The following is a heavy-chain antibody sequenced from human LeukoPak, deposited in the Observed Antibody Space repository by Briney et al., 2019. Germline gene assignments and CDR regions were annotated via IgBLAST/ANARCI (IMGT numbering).Heavy chain of an antibody. CDR3: AKDGGSIVGATRGYFDY. CDR2: ISGSGGST. D-gene: IGHD1-26*01. Sequence: GSLRLSCAASGFTFSSYAMSWVRQAPGKGLEWVSAISGSGGSTYYADSVKGRLTISRDNSKNTLYLQMNSLRAEDTAVYYCAKDGGSIVGATRGYFDYWGQGTLVTVSS. J-gene: IGHJ4*02. V-gene: IGHV3-23*01. CDR1: GFTFSSYA.